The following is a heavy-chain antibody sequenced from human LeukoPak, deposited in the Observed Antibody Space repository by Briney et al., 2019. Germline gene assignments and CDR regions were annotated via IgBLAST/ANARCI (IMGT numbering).Heavy chain of an antibody. V-gene: IGHV1-46*01. CDR1: GYTFTSYY. CDR3: ARGPSGSYVRYYFDY. J-gene: IGHJ4*02. D-gene: IGHD1-26*01. Sequence: GASVKVSCKAYGYTFTSYYMHWVRQAPGQGLEWMGIINPSGGSTSYAQKFQGRVTMTRDTSTSTVYMELSSLRSEDTAVYYCARGPSGSYVRYYFDYWGQGTLVTVSS. CDR2: INPSGGST.